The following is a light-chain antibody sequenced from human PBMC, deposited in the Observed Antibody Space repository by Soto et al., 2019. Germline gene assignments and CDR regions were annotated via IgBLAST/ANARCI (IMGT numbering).Light chain of an antibody. J-gene: IGKJ1*01. Sequence: DIPMTQSPSSLSASVGDRVTITCQASQDISNYLNWYQQKLGKAPNLLIYDASNLQSGVPSRFSGSGSGTDFTLTISSLQPEDVATYYCQKYNSAPPTFGQGTKVDIK. CDR1: QDISNY. CDR3: QKYNSAPPT. CDR2: DAS. V-gene: IGKV1-27*01.